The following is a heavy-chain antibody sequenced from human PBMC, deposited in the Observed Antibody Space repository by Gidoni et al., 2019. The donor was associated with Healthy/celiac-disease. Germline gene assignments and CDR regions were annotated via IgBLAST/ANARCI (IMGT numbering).Heavy chain of an antibody. Sequence: EVQLLESGGGLVQPGGSLRLSCAASGFTFSSYSMSWVRQAPGKGLEWVSAISGSGGSTYYADSVKGRFTISRDNSKNTLYLQMNSLRAEDTAVYYCAKGSPGADSSSWYNWFDPWGQGTLVTVSS. D-gene: IGHD6-13*01. V-gene: IGHV3-23*01. CDR1: GFTFSSYS. J-gene: IGHJ5*02. CDR3: AKGSPGADSSSWYNWFDP. CDR2: ISGSGGST.